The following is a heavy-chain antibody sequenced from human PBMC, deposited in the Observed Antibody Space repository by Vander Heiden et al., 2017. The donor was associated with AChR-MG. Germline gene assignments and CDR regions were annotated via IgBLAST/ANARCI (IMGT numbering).Heavy chain of an antibody. J-gene: IGHJ4*02. CDR2: ISSSGITM. D-gene: IGHD2-2*01. CDR3: ARNSRAGSMGY. V-gene: IGHV3-48*03. Sequence: VQLVESGGGLVQPGGSLRLPCVASGFTFSTYEMNWVRQAPGKGLEWVSYISSSGITMSDADSVKGRFTVSSDNAKNSVYLQMNRLRAEDTAVYYCARNSRAGSMGYWGQGTLVTVSS. CDR1: GFTFSTYE.